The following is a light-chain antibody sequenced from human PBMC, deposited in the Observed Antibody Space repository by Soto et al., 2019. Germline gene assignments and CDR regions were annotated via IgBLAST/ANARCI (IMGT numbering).Light chain of an antibody. CDR3: TSYAGNDTTVL. CDR1: SSDVGDYDY. Sequence: QSALTQPPSASGSPGQSVTISCTGTSSDVGDYDYVSWYQQHPGKAPKLLIFEVNERPSGVPNRFSGSKSGNTASLTVSWLQAEDAAHSYCTSYAGNDTTVLFCGGTQLTVL. CDR2: EVN. V-gene: IGLV2-8*01. J-gene: IGLJ2*01.